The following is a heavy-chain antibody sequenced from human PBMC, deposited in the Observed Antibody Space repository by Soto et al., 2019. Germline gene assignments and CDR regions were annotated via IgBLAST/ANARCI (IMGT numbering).Heavy chain of an antibody. CDR1: GYTFTSYD. D-gene: IGHD4-17*01. V-gene: IGHV1-8*01. CDR2: MNPNSGNT. J-gene: IGHJ6*03. CDR3: ARAPPRIYGDYYYYYMDV. Sequence: APVKVSCKASGYTFTSYDINWVRQATGQGLEWMGWMNPNSGNTGYAQKFQGRVTMTRNTSISTAYMELSSLRSEDTAVYYCARAPPRIYGDYYYYYMDVWGKGTTVTVSS.